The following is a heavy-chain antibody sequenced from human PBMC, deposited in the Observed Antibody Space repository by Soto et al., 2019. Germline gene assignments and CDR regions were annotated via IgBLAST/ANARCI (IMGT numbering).Heavy chain of an antibody. CDR3: ARGSEVVAADYYYYYYGMDV. D-gene: IGHD2-15*01. J-gene: IGHJ6*02. Sequence: ASVKVSCKASGYTFTSYAMHWVRQAPGQRLEWMGWINAGNGNTKYSQKFQGRVNITRDTSASTAYMELSSLRSEDTAVYYCARGSEVVAADYYYYYYGMDVWGQGTTVTVSS. CDR1: GYTFTSYA. V-gene: IGHV1-3*01. CDR2: INAGNGNT.